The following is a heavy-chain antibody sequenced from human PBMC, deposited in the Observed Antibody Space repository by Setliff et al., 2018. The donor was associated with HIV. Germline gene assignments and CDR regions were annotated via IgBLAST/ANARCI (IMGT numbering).Heavy chain of an antibody. CDR1: GASISSSNFY. CDR3: ARQYWGGGISGLGYYFDN. CDR2: IYFGGRT. D-gene: IGHD2-21*01. Sequence: PSETLSLTCTVSGASISSSNFYWSWIRRSPGKGLEWIGSIYFGGRTHYNPSLKSQVTISVDTLRNQFALYLSSVTAEDTAVFFCARQYWGGGISGLGYYFDNWGQVMSVTVSS. V-gene: IGHV4-39*01. J-gene: IGHJ4*02.